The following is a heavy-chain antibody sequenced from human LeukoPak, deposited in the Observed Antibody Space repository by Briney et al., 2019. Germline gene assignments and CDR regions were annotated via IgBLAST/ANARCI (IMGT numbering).Heavy chain of an antibody. CDR3: ANLPAAMGDDWFDP. CDR1: GFTFSSYA. D-gene: IGHD2-2*01. V-gene: IGHV3-23*01. J-gene: IGHJ5*02. CDR2: ISGSGGST. Sequence: GGSLRLSCAASGFTFSSYAMSWVRQAPGKGLEWVSAISGSGGSTYYADSVKGRFTISRDNSKNTLYLQMDSLRAEDTAVYYCANLPAAMGDDWFDPWGQGTLVTVSS.